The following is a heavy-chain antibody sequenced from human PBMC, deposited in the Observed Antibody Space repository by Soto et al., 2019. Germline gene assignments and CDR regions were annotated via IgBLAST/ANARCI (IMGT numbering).Heavy chain of an antibody. J-gene: IGHJ3*02. Sequence: HVQLQESGPGLVKPSETLSLTCIVSNGSISDYYWTWIRQPPGKGLEWIGYIYYSGSTHYSPSLKSRVTISVDTSKNQFSLKLSSVTAADTAVYYCARGILEAAASKPFDIWGQVTMVTVSS. CDR1: NGSISDYY. V-gene: IGHV4-59*01. CDR2: IYYSGST. D-gene: IGHD6-13*01. CDR3: ARGILEAAASKPFDI.